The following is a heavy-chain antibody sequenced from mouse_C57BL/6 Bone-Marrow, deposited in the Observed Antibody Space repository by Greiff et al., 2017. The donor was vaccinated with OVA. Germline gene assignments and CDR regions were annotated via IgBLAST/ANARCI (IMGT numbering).Heavy chain of an antibody. CDR2: IDPSDSYT. CDR3: AREEYDYKVAY. V-gene: IGHV1-69*01. CDR1: GYTFTSYW. Sequence: QVQLQQPGAELVMPGASVKLSCKASGYTFTSYWMHWVKQRPGQGLEWIGEIDPSDSYTNYNQKFKGKSTLTVDKSSSTAYMQLSSLTSEDAAVYYCAREEYDYKVAYWGKGTLVTVAA. J-gene: IGHJ3*01. D-gene: IGHD2-4*01.